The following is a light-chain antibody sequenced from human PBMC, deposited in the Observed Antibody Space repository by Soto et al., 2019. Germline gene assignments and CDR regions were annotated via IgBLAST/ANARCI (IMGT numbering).Light chain of an antibody. V-gene: IGKV3-11*01. Sequence: EIVLTQSPATLSLSPGERASLSCRASQSINTYLAWYQQKPGQAPRRLIYDASYRATGIPARFSGSGSGTEFTLTISSLQADDFATYYCQHYYRSSTFGQGTKVEIK. CDR1: QSINTY. J-gene: IGKJ1*01. CDR2: DAS. CDR3: QHYYRSST.